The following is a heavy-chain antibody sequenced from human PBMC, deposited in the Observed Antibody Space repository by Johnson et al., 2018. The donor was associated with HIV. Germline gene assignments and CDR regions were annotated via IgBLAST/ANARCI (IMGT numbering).Heavy chain of an antibody. CDR2: ISYDGSNK. V-gene: IGHV3-30*04. Sequence: QVQLVESGGGVVQPGRSLRLSCAASGFTFSSYAMHWVRQAPGKGLEWVAVISYDGSNKYYADSVKGRFTISRDNSKNTLYLQMNSLRAEDTAVYYCAKDTDSSSSGAFDIWGQGTMVTVSS. D-gene: IGHD6-6*01. J-gene: IGHJ3*02. CDR1: GFTFSSYA. CDR3: AKDTDSSSSGAFDI.